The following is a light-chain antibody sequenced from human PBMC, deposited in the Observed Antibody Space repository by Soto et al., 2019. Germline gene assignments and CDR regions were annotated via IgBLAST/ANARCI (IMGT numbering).Light chain of an antibody. V-gene: IGKV1-9*01. CDR1: QDVSRY. CDR3: QQLNSYVFA. Sequence: DIQLTQSPSFLSASVGDRVTITCRASQDVSRYLAWYQQKPGKAPNLLIYAASTLRSGVPSRFSGSGAETEFTLTISSLQPEDFAAYYCQQLNSYVFAFGPVTKVDI. J-gene: IGKJ3*01. CDR2: AAS.